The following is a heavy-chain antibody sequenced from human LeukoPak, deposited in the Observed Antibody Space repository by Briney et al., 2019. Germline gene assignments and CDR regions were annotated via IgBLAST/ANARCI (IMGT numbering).Heavy chain of an antibody. Sequence: GGSLRFSCAASGFTFSSYAMSRVRQAPGKGLQLVSAISGSGGGAYDADSVKGRFTISRDNSKNTLYLQMNSLRAEDTAVYFFLQAEDGIRDFDWYNWFDPWGQGTLVTVSS. CDR1: GFTFSSYA. CDR3: LQAEDGIRDFDWYNWFDP. J-gene: IGHJ5*02. CDR2: ISGSGGGA. V-gene: IGHV3-23*01. D-gene: IGHD3-9*01.